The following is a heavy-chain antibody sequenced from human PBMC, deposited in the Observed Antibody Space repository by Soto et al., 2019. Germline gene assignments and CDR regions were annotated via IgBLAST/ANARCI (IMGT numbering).Heavy chain of an antibody. CDR3: GKDFWEVWVDP. V-gene: IGHV3-23*01. D-gene: IGHD3-3*01. J-gene: IGHJ5*02. CDR2: ISGSGGST. Sequence: GGSLRLSCAASGFTFRSYAMSWVRQAPGKGLEWVSTISGSGGSTYYADSVKGRFSISRDNSKNMLYLQMNILGAEDTAVYYCGKDFWEVWVDPWGQGTLVTVSS. CDR1: GFTFRSYA.